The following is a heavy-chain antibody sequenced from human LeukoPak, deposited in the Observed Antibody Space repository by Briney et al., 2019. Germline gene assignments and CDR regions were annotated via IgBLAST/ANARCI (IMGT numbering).Heavy chain of an antibody. CDR2: IYYSGST. Sequence: SETLSLTCTVSGGPISSYYWSWIRQPPGRGLEWIGYIYYSGSTNYNPSLKSRISISVDTSKNQFSLKLSSVTAADTAVYYCARTTEGGYTYNYFYYYYMDVWGKGTTVTVSS. CDR3: ARTTEGGYTYNYFYYYYMDV. D-gene: IGHD5-18*01. V-gene: IGHV4-59*01. CDR1: GGPISSYY. J-gene: IGHJ6*03.